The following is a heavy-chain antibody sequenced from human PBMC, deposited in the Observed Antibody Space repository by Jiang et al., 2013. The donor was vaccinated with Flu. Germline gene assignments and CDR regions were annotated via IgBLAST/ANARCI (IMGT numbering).Heavy chain of an antibody. J-gene: IGHJ6*02. V-gene: IGHV1-18*04. Sequence: SGAEVKKPGASVKVSCKASGYTFTSYGISWVRQAPGQGLEWMGWISAYNGNTNYAQKLQGRVTMTTDTSTSTAYMELRSLRSDDTAVYYCARDAYDSSGYYHYYYYYGMDVWGQGTTVTVSS. D-gene: IGHD3-22*01. CDR1: GYTFTSYG. CDR3: ARDAYDSSGYYHYYYYYGMDV. CDR2: ISAYNGNT.